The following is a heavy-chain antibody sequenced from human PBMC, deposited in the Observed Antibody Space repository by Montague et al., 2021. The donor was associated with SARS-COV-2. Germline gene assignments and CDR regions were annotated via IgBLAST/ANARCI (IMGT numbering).Heavy chain of an antibody. CDR2: IDYSGST. J-gene: IGHJ4*02. CDR1: GGSLKNYY. V-gene: IGHV4-59*01. D-gene: IGHD6-19*01. Sequence: SETLSLTCSVSGGSLKNYYWSWIRQPPGKELEWMGYIDYSGSTNYNPSLRFRLTLSVDTSSNQFSLKLNSLTSADTAVYYCARIHSSGWAYFFVYWGQGTLVSISS. CDR3: ARIHSSGWAYFFVY.